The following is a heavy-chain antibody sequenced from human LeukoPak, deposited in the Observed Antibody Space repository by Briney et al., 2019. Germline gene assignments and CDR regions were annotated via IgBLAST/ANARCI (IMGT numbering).Heavy chain of an antibody. D-gene: IGHD1-26*01. CDR1: GFTFSNYW. Sequence: PGGSLRLSCEASGFTFSNYWMTWVRQAPGKGLEWVANIKQDGSEKYYVDSVKGRFTISRSNAKNSLYLQMNSLGAEDTAVYYCTRDGYSGYYYYDMDVWGQGTTVTVS. CDR2: IKQDGSEK. CDR3: TRDGYSGYYYYDMDV. V-gene: IGHV3-7*01. J-gene: IGHJ6*02.